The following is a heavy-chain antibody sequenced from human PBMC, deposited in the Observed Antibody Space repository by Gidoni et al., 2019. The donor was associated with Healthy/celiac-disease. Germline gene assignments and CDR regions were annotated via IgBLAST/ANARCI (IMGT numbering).Heavy chain of an antibody. CDR1: GGSFSGYY. V-gene: IGHV4-34*01. CDR2: INHSGST. Sequence: QVQLQQWGAGLLKPSETLSLTCAVYGGSFSGYYWSWIRQPPGKGLEWIGEINHSGSTNYNPSLKIRFTISVDTSKNQFSLKLSSVTAADTAVYYCARGASDIVATFRGLVGTAMVMKRRPDYFDYWGQGTLVTVSS. J-gene: IGHJ4*02. D-gene: IGHD5-12*01. CDR3: ARGASDIVATFRGLVGTAMVMKRRPDYFDY.